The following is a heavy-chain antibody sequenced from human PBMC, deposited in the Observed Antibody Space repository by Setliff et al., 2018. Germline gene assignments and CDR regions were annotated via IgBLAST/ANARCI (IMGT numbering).Heavy chain of an antibody. Sequence: LRLSCAASGFTFFSYTMNWVRQAPGKGLEWVSAITDDGGTTHYAGSVKGRFTISRDNSRNTLYLQMKSLRAEDTAIYYCTTDPSPTFGGVIGAAFDIWGQGTMVTGS. CDR2: ITDDGGTT. D-gene: IGHD3-16*01. V-gene: IGHV3-23*01. J-gene: IGHJ3*02. CDR3: TTDPSPTFGGVIGAAFDI. CDR1: GFTFFSYT.